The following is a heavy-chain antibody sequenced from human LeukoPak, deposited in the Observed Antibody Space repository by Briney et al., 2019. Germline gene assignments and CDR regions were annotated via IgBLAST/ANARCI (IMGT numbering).Heavy chain of an antibody. CDR3: ARSTAARPPFDY. Sequence: ASVKVSRKASGYIFSGYYMHWVRQAPGQGLEWMGWINPNRGGTNYAPKFQGRVTMTWDTSINTAYMELSRLTSDDTAMFFCARSTAARPPFDYWGQGTLVTVSS. D-gene: IGHD6-6*01. CDR2: INPNRGGT. V-gene: IGHV1-2*02. J-gene: IGHJ4*02. CDR1: GYIFSGYY.